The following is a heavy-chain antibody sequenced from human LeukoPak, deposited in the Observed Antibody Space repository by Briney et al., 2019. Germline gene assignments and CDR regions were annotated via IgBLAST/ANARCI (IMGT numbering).Heavy chain of an antibody. J-gene: IGHJ4*02. V-gene: IGHV3-11*04. CDR2: ISSSGSTI. CDR1: GFTFSDYY. Sequence: GGSLRISCAASGFTFSDYYMSWIRQAPGKGLEWVSYISSSGSTIFYADSVKGRFTISRDNAKNSLYLQMNSLRAEDTAVYYCARDLPRGAVDYWGQGTLVTVSS. CDR3: ARDLPRGAVDY. D-gene: IGHD5-24*01.